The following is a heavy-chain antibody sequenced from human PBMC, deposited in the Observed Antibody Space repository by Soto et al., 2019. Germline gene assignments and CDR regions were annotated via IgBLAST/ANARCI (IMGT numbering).Heavy chain of an antibody. CDR1: GYTFTSYA. CDR3: AREPVLGYCSGGSCPGDFDY. J-gene: IGHJ4*02. CDR2: INAGNGNT. D-gene: IGHD2-15*01. V-gene: IGHV1-3*01. Sequence: ASVKVSCKASGYTFTSYAMHWVRQAPGQRLEWMGWINAGNGNTKYSQKFQGRVTITRDTSASTAYMELSSLRSEDTAVYYCAREPVLGYCSGGSCPGDFDYWGQGTLVTVSS.